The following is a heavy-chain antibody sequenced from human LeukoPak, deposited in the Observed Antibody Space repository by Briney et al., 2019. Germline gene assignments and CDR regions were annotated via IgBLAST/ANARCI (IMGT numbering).Heavy chain of an antibody. J-gene: IGHJ4*02. Sequence: GGSLRLTCAASGFIFTTYWMHWVRQAPGEGLVWVARVNTDGSDTNYADSVKGRFTISRDNAKNTLYLQMNSLRADDTAVYHCTRDLVGATSDFWGQGTLVTVSS. V-gene: IGHV3-74*01. CDR1: GFIFTTYW. CDR2: VNTDGSDT. CDR3: TRDLVGATSDF. D-gene: IGHD1-26*01.